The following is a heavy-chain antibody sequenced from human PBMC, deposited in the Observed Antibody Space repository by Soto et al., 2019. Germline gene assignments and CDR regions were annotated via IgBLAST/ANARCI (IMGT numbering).Heavy chain of an antibody. CDR3: ARDSYYYDSSGYYTFDH. V-gene: IGHV3-30*03. J-gene: IGHJ4*02. CDR2: ISYDGSNN. CDR1: GFSFSSYG. D-gene: IGHD3-22*01. Sequence: PGGSLGLSCADSGFSFSSYGMQWVRQAPGKGLEWVAHISYDGSNNNYVDSVKGRFTISRDNSKNTLYLQMNSLRAEDTAVYYCARDSYYYDSSGYYTFDHWGQGTLVTVSS.